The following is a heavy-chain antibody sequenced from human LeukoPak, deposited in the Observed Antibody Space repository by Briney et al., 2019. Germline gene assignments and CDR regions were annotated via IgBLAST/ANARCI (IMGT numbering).Heavy chain of an antibody. CDR1: GGSISTYH. V-gene: IGHV4-59*08. J-gene: IGHJ4*02. Sequence: PSETLSLTCTVSGGSISTYHWTWIRQPPGKGLEWIGSISYSGSTNYSPSLEGRVTMSVDTSKNQFSLKLRAVTAADTAVYFCARQELSYGSGSHFDYWGQGILVTVSS. CDR3: ARQELSYGSGSHFDY. D-gene: IGHD3-10*01. CDR2: ISYSGST.